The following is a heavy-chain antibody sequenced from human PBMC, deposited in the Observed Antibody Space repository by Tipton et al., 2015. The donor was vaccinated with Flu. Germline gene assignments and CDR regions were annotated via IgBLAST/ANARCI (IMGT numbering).Heavy chain of an antibody. CDR2: IYTSGST. D-gene: IGHD3-22*01. J-gene: IGHJ3*02. V-gene: IGHV4-4*07. Sequence: TLSLTCTVSGGSISRYYGSWIRQPAGKGLEWLGRIYTSGSTNYNTSLKSRFTISVDTSKNQFSLKLSSVTAADTAVYYCAREGDSSGHDAFDIWGQGTMVTVSS. CDR3: AREGDSSGHDAFDI. CDR1: GGSISRYY.